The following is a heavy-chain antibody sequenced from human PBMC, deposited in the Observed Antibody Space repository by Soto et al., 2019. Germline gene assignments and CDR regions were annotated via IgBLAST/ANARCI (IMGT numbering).Heavy chain of an antibody. CDR1: GFSFSTYG. D-gene: IGHD1-7*01. J-gene: IGHJ4*02. CDR3: ARKVELRGAFDY. V-gene: IGHV3-21*02. CDR2: ISSSSSYI. Sequence: VQLGESGGGVALPGGSLRLSCAASGFSFSTYGMHWVRQAPGKGLEWVSSISSSSSYIYYADSVKGRFTISRDNAKNSLYLQMNSLRAEDTAAYYCARKVELRGAFDYWGQGTLVTVSS.